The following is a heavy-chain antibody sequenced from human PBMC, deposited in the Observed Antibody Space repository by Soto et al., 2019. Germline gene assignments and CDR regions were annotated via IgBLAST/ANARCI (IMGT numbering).Heavy chain of an antibody. CDR1: GGTFSSYA. CDR2: IIPIFGTA. J-gene: IGHJ4*02. Sequence: SVKVSCKASGGTFSSYAISWVRQAPGRGLEWMGGIIPIFGTANYAQKFQGRVTITADKSTSTAYMELSSLRSEDTAVYYCATPTPLRGAMLTTINFDFWGQGTPVTVSS. D-gene: IGHD3-10*01. V-gene: IGHV1-69*06. CDR3: ATPTPLRGAMLTTINFDF.